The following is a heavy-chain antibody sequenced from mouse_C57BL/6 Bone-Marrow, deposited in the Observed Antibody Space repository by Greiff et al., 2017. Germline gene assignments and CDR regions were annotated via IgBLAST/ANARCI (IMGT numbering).Heavy chain of an antibody. CDR1: GFTFSDYY. D-gene: IGHD1-1*01. CDR2: INYDGSST. CDR3: ARSTTVVAWYFDV. V-gene: IGHV5-16*01. J-gene: IGHJ1*03. Sequence: EVNVVESEGGLVQPGSSMKLSCTASGFTFSDYYMAWVRQVPEKGLEWVANINYDGSSTYYLDSLKSRFIISRDNAKNILYLQMSSLKSEDTATYYCARSTTVVAWYFDVWGTGTTVTVSS.